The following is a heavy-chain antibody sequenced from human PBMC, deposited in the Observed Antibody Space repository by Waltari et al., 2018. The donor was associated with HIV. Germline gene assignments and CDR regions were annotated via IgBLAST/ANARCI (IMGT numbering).Heavy chain of an antibody. D-gene: IGHD3-10*01. J-gene: IGHJ5*02. Sequence: QVQLQESGPGLVKPSGTLSLTCPVSGGSISIRTWRSWVRQPPGQWLEWIGEIYHSGSTNYNPSLKSRVTISVDKSKMQFSLKLSSVTAADTAVYYCARRAYYYGSGTPGGSWFDPWGQGTLVTVSS. CDR2: IYHSGST. CDR3: ARRAYYYGSGTPGGSWFDP. V-gene: IGHV4-4*02. CDR1: GGSISIRTW.